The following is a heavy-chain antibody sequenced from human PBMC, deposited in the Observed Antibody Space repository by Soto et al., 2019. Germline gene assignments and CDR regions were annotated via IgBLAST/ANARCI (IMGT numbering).Heavy chain of an antibody. CDR1: GAALNSGNYC. CDR2: IYVTGAV. V-gene: IGHV4-31*03. J-gene: IGHJ5*02. Sequence: SETLSLTCSVSGAALNSGNYCWSWIRQVPGKGLEWIGHIYVTGAVDYNPSLRDRITISQDTSERQFSLNLRLVTAADTAVYYCARLRIATNNYKWFDPWGQGTLVT. D-gene: IGHD2-21*01. CDR3: ARLRIATNNYKWFDP.